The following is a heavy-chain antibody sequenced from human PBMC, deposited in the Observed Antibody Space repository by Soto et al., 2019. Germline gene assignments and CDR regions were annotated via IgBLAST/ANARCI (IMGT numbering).Heavy chain of an antibody. Sequence: TGGSLRLSCAASGFTFSSYSMNWVRQAPGKGLEWVSSISSSSSYIYYADSVKGRFTISRDNAKNSLYLQMNSLRAEDTAVYYCARGPLGVVEPKSVYYYYGMDVWGQGTTVTVSS. CDR3: ARGPLGVVEPKSVYYYYGMDV. J-gene: IGHJ6*02. V-gene: IGHV3-21*01. CDR1: GFTFSSYS. CDR2: ISSSSSYI. D-gene: IGHD2-2*01.